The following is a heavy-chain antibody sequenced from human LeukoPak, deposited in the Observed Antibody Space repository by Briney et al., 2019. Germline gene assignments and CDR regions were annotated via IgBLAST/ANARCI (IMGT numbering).Heavy chain of an antibody. D-gene: IGHD2-21*01. J-gene: IGHJ5*02. V-gene: IGHV1-2*02. CDR3: ARGLSQALINWFDP. Sequence: ASVKVSCKTSRYSFIGHHVHWVRQAPGQGLEWLGCINPDSGGTNYAQTFRGRVAMTLDTSVSTAYLEVSRLTSDDTAVYYCARGLSQALINWFDPWGQGTLVTVSS. CDR1: RYSFIGHH. CDR2: INPDSGGT.